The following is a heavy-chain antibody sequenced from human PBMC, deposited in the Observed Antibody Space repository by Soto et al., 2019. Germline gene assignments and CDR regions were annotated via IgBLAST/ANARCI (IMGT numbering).Heavy chain of an antibody. CDR1: GFTFSDFI. J-gene: IGHJ4*02. V-gene: IGHV3-53*01. CDR3: ARGYYDSTAYFDY. CDR2: IYSGGST. D-gene: IGHD3-22*01. Sequence: GGSLRLSCAASGFTFSDFIMTWVRQAPGKGLEWVSLIYSGGSTYYADSVKGRFTISRDNTKNMLYLQMNNLRAGDTAVYYCARGYYDSTAYFDYWGQGTLVTVSS.